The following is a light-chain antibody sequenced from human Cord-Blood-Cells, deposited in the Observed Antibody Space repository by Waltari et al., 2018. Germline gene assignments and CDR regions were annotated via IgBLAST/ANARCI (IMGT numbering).Light chain of an antibody. CDR3: QHRSNWPPFT. Sequence: EIVLTQSPATLSLSPGERATLSCRASQSVSSYLAWYQQKPGQATRLLIDDASNRATGIPARFSGSGSGTYFTLTISSLEPEDFAVYYCQHRSNWPPFTFGPGTKVDIK. CDR1: QSVSSY. J-gene: IGKJ3*01. V-gene: IGKV3-11*01. CDR2: DAS.